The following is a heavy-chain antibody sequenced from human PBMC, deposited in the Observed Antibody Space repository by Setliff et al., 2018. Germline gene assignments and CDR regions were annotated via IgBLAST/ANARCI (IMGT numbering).Heavy chain of an antibody. CDR1: GGSFSDYY. CDR3: RVWVTMIEVDS. D-gene: IGHD3-22*01. CDR2: INQSGNT. J-gene: IGHJ4*02. V-gene: IGHV4-34*01. Sequence: PSETLSLTCTVYGGSFSDYYWGWIRQSPGKRPEWIAEINQSGNTNYNPSLNSRVSVSVDTPTNQFSLKLTSVTAADTAVYYCRVWVTMIEVDSWAQGTLVTVSS.